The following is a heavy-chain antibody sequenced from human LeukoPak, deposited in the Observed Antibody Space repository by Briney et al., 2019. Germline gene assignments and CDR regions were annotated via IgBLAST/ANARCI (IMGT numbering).Heavy chain of an antibody. V-gene: IGHV4-59*01. CDR3: ALGSVPATYYYYYMDV. D-gene: IGHD2-2*01. J-gene: IGHJ6*03. CDR1: GGSISSYY. Sequence: SETLSLTCTVSGGSISSYYWSWIRQPPGEGLEWIGYIYYSGSTNYNPSLKSRVTISVDTSKNQFSLKLSSVTAADTAVYYCALGSVPATYYYYYMDVWGKGTTVTVSS. CDR2: IYYSGST.